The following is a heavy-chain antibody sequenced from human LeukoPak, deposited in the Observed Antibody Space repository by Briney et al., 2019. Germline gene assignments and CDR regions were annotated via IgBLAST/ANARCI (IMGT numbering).Heavy chain of an antibody. CDR3: ARGCSGGRCYSVDAFDI. CDR1: GYTFTNYG. V-gene: IGHV1-18*01. Sequence: GASVKVSCKASGYTFTNYGISWVRQAPGQGLEWMGWSSAYNGNTNYAQKLQVRTSMTTDTSTSTAYMELRSLRSDDTAVYYCARGCSGGRCYSVDAFDIWGQGTVVTVSS. D-gene: IGHD2-15*01. CDR2: SSAYNGNT. J-gene: IGHJ3*02.